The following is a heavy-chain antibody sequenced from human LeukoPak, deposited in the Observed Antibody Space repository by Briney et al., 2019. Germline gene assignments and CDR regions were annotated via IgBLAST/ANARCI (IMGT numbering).Heavy chain of an antibody. D-gene: IGHD5-12*01. CDR3: ARGIEWLRYLEY. Sequence: GASVKVSCKASGYTFTRYYMHWVRQAPGQGLEWMGIINPSGGSRTYAEQFQGRVTMTRDTSTSTVYMELSSLRSEDTAVYYCARGIEWLRYLEYWGQGTLVTVSS. J-gene: IGHJ4*02. CDR1: GYTFTRYY. V-gene: IGHV1-46*01. CDR2: INPSGGSR.